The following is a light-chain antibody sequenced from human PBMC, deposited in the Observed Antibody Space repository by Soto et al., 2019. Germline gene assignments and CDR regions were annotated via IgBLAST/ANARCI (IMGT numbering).Light chain of an antibody. CDR1: SSNIGNNY. Sequence: QSVLTQPPSVSAAPGQTVTISCSGSSSNIGNNYVSWYQQFPGTAPKLLIYNNNYLPSGIPDRFSGSKSGTSATLGITGLQTGDEADYYCGTWDSSLSACVFGTGTKLTVL. J-gene: IGLJ1*01. CDR3: GTWDSSLSACV. CDR2: NNN. V-gene: IGLV1-51*02.